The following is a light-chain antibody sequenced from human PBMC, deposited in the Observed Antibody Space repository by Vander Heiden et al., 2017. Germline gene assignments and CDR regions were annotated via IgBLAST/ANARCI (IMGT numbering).Light chain of an antibody. CDR3: QTWGTGIRV. CDR1: RGPSTYV. Sequence: QLVLTQSPSASPSLGASVKLTCTLSRGPSTYVIAWHQQQPGKGPRYLMKVNRDGSNSKGDGIPDRFSGSRSGAELYLTISSLRSEDEADYYCQTWGTGIRVFGGGTKLTVL. CDR2: VNRDGSN. V-gene: IGLV4-69*02. J-gene: IGLJ3*02.